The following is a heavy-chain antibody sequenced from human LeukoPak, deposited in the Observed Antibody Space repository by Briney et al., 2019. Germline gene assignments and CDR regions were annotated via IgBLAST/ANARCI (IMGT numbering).Heavy chain of an antibody. CDR2: ISGSGGST. D-gene: IGHD2-21*01. Sequence: GRSLRLSCAASGFTFSSYAMSWVRQAPGKGLEWVSAISGSGGSTYYADSVKGRFTISRDNSKNTLYLQMNSLRAEDAAVYYCAKGDVVVIGTDAFDIWGQGTMVTVSS. V-gene: IGHV3-23*01. J-gene: IGHJ3*02. CDR3: AKGDVVVIGTDAFDI. CDR1: GFTFSSYA.